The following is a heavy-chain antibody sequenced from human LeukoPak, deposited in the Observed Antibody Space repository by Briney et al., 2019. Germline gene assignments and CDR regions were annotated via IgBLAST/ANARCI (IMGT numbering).Heavy chain of an antibody. J-gene: IGHJ4*02. CDR1: GFTFSSYS. CDR3: ARVPHFYYDSGGPGY. D-gene: IGHD3-22*01. V-gene: IGHV3-48*02. CDR2: ISSSSSTI. Sequence: GGSLRLSCAASGFTFSSYSMNWVRQAPGKGLEWVSYISSSSSTIYYADSVKGRFTISRDNAKNSLYLQMNSLRDEDTAVYYCARVPHFYYDSGGPGYWGQGTLVTVSS.